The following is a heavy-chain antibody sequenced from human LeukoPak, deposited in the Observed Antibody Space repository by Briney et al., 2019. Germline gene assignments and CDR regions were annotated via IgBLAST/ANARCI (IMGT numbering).Heavy chain of an antibody. CDR2: INTDGTNT. CDR3: VKDRTREGNRLFEH. D-gene: IGHD1-1*01. J-gene: IGHJ4*02. Sequence: GGSLRLSCAVAGFTFSRYWMHWVRQAPGKGLVLVSRINTDGTNTNYADSVKGRFTISRDNAKNTLYLQMNSLRDEDTAVYYCVKDRTREGNRLFEHWGQGTLVTVSS. V-gene: IGHV3-74*01. CDR1: GFTFSRYW.